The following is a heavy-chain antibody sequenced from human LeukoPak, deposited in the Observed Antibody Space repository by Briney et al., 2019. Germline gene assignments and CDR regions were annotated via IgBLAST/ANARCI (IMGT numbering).Heavy chain of an antibody. V-gene: IGHV3-74*01. CDR1: GFPFSNYW. CDR3: AREVGAIDY. J-gene: IGHJ4*02. CDR2: INGDESDA. Sequence: GGSLRLSCAASGFPFSNYWMHWVRQAPGKGLVWVSHINGDESDANYADSVKGRFTTSRDNAKNTLFLQMNSLRAEDTAVYYCAREVGAIDYWGQGTLVTVSS. D-gene: IGHD1-26*01.